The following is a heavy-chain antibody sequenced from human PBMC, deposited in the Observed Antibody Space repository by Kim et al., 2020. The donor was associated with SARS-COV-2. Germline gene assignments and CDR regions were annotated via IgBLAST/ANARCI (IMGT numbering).Heavy chain of an antibody. J-gene: IGHJ6*01. D-gene: IGHD2-15*01. CDR3: ARIRGDYGGNPLYYLGMDV. CDR2: INHSGSI. Sequence: SETLSLTCAVYGGSFSGYYWSWIRQSPGKGLEWLGEINHSGSINFNPSFKSRVSITVDRSNQQFSLNVTSVPAADTAVYYCARIRGDYGGNPLYYLGMDVWGQGTTVSVSS. CDR1: GGSFSGYY. V-gene: IGHV4-34*01.